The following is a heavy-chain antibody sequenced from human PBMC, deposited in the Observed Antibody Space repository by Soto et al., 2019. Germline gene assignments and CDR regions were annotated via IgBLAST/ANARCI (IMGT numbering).Heavy chain of an antibody. V-gene: IGHV3-23*01. J-gene: IGHJ4*02. CDR1: GFTFSSYA. CDR3: AKDRIVGATTKVLFDY. Sequence: GGSLRLSCAASGFTFSSYAMSWVRQAPGKGLEWVSAISGSGGSTYYADSVKGRFTISRDNSKNTLYLQMNSLRAEDTAVYYCAKDRIVGATTKVLFDYWGQGTLVTVSS. CDR2: ISGSGGST. D-gene: IGHD1-26*01.